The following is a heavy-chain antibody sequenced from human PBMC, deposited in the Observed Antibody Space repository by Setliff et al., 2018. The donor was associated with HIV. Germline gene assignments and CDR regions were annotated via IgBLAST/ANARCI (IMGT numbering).Heavy chain of an antibody. CDR1: GGSLSGDY. J-gene: IGHJ3*02. D-gene: IGHD3-22*01. Sequence: SETLSLTCAVYGGSLSGDYWSWIRQPPGKGLEWIGEINQSGSTNYNPSLKSRVIISVDTSKNQLSLKLSSVTAADTAMYYCARGRGRTFYYDSSGSRAFDIWGQGTIVTVSS. CDR2: INQSGST. CDR3: ARGRGRTFYYDSSGSRAFDI. V-gene: IGHV4-34*01.